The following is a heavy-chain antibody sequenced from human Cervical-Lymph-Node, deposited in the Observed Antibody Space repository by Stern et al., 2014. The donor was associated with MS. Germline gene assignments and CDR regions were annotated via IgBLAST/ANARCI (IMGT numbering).Heavy chain of an antibody. V-gene: IGHV4-30-2*01. CDR1: GGSISSGGYS. CDR2: IYHSGRT. D-gene: IGHD4-17*01. J-gene: IGHJ3*02. Sequence: QLQLQESGSGLVKPSQTLSLTCAVSGGSISSGGYSWSWIRQPPGKGLVWIGYIYHSGRTYYNPSLKSRVTISVDRSKNQFSLKLSSVTAADTAVYYCARSSTVTPNAFDIWGQGTMVTVSS. CDR3: ARSSTVTPNAFDI.